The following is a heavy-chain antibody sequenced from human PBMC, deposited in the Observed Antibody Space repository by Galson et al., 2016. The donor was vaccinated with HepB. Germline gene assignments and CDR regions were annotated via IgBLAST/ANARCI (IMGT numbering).Heavy chain of an antibody. D-gene: IGHD3-10*01. CDR2: IGGNGSPT. Sequence: SLRLSCAASGFTFSTFWMTWVRQAPGKGLEWVAAIGGNGSPTYYADSVRGRFSISRDNSKNTLYLQMNSLRAEDKAVYYCARVGYNYGSGSYYNGDDWYYDLWGRGTLVIVSS. V-gene: IGHV3-23*01. CDR3: ARVGYNYGSGSYYNGDDWYYDL. J-gene: IGHJ2*01. CDR1: GFTFSTFW.